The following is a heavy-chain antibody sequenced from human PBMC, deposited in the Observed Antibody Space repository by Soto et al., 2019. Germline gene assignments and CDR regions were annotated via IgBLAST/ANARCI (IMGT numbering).Heavy chain of an antibody. CDR2: IGACSGNT. J-gene: IGHJ4*02. Sequence: ASVKVSCTASGYTFTSYGISWVRQARGQGLEWIGWIGACSGNTNYAQKFQERVTITRDMSTSTAYMELSSLRSEDTAVYYCAADLSGDYLDYWGQGTLVTVSS. CDR3: AADLSGDYLDY. V-gene: IGHV1-58*02. D-gene: IGHD4-17*01. CDR1: GYTFTSYG.